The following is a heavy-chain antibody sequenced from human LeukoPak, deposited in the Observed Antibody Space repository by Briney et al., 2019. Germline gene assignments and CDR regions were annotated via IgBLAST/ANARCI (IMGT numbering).Heavy chain of an antibody. J-gene: IGHJ4*02. V-gene: IGHV1-24*01. D-gene: IGHD2-15*01. Sequence: ASVKVSCKVSGYTLTELSMYWVRQAPGKGLEWMGGFDPEDGETIYAQKFQGRVTMTEDTSTDTAYMELSSLRSEDTAVYYCATAKVFCSGGSCRNYYFDYWGQGTLVTVSS. CDR3: ATAKVFCSGGSCRNYYFDY. CDR2: FDPEDGET. CDR1: GYTLTELS.